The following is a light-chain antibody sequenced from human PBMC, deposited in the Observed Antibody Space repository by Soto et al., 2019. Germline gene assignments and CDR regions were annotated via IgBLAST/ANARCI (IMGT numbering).Light chain of an antibody. J-gene: IGKJ2*01. V-gene: IGKV1-5*03. CDR1: QSISSW. CDR3: QQYKSLYT. CDR2: KAY. Sequence: DIQMTQSPSTLSASVGDRVTITCRASQSISSWLAWYQQKPGKAPKLLIYKAYSLESGVPSRFSGSGSGTEFTLTISSLQPDDFATYYCQQYKSLYTLGQGTKREIK.